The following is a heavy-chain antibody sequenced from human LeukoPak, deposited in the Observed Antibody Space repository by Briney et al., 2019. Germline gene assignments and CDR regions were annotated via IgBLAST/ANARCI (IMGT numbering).Heavy chain of an antibody. Sequence: SQTLSLTCTVSGGSISSGGYYWSWIRQHPGKGLEWIGYIYYSEITYYNPSLKSRVTISVDTSKNQFSLKLSSVTAADTAVYYCASYCSGGSCRIDYWGQGTLVTVSS. V-gene: IGHV4-31*03. CDR2: IYYSEIT. CDR1: GGSISSGGYY. CDR3: ASYCSGGSCRIDY. D-gene: IGHD2-15*01. J-gene: IGHJ4*02.